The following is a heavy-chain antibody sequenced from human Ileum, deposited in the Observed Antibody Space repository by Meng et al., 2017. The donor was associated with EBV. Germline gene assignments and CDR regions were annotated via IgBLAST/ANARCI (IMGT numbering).Heavy chain of an antibody. CDR2: VVYSGTT. J-gene: IGHJ4*02. Sequence: PLQETGPGLGKSSGTLSLTCPFSGGSNSSSSYYWAWIRQPPGEGLEWIGSVVYSGTTYYTSSLKSRVSISVDTSKNQFSLKLSSVTAADTAVYYCARHHHSPTFDYWGQGTLVTVSS. CDR3: ARHHHSPTFDY. V-gene: IGHV4-39*01. D-gene: IGHD1-14*01. CDR1: GGSNSSSSYY.